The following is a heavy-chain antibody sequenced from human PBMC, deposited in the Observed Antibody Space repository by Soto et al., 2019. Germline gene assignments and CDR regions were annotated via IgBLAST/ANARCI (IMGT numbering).Heavy chain of an antibody. Sequence: QVQLVESGGGLVKPGGSLRLSCAASGFTFSDYYMSWIRQAPGKGLEWVSSIGSSGGSINYVDSVKGRFTISRDNAKNSLYLQMNSLRAEDTAVYYCATFRSYVHSYWGQGTLVTVSS. CDR3: ATFRSYVHSY. D-gene: IGHD1-26*01. J-gene: IGHJ4*02. CDR2: IGSSGGSI. CDR1: GFTFSDYY. V-gene: IGHV3-11*01.